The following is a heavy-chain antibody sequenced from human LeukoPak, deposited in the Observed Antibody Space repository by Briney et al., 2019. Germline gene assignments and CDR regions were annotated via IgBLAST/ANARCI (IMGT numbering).Heavy chain of an antibody. CDR1: GYTVTSYA. Sequence: ASVKVSCKASGYTVTSYAIHWVRQAPGQRLEWMGWILAVNGHTKYSQKFQDRVTITRDTSASTAHMELSSLRSEDTAVYYCAKGRPWGDGYNYGYYFDYWGPGTLVTVSS. V-gene: IGHV1-3*01. J-gene: IGHJ4*02. D-gene: IGHD5-24*01. CDR2: ILAVNGHT. CDR3: AKGRPWGDGYNYGYYFDY.